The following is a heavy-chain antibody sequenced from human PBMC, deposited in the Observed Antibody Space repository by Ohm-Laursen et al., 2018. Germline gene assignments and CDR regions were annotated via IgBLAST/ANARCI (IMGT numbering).Heavy chain of an antibody. Sequence: SLRLSCAASGFTFGDYAMMWVRQGPEKGLEWVSVATGSGRSTYYTDSVKGRFSISRDNSKNTLYLQMNSLRVEDTAVYYCAKGRSGGTGHGNWFESWGQGALVIVSS. J-gene: IGHJ5*01. V-gene: IGHV3-23*01. CDR2: ATGSGRST. D-gene: IGHD3-10*01. CDR1: GFTFGDYA. CDR3: AKGRSGGTGHGNWFES.